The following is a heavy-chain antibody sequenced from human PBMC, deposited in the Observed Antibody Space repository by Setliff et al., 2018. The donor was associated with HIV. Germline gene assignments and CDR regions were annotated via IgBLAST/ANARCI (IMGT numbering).Heavy chain of an antibody. CDR3: ARRSGFALDY. D-gene: IGHD5-12*01. Sequence: ETLSLTCPVSGYSISSGYYWSWIRQPPGKGLEWIGEIIHSGGTNYNPSLKSRVTISVDTSKNQFSLKLSSVTAADTAVYYCARRSGFALDYWGQGTLVTVSS. J-gene: IGHJ4*02. CDR2: IIHSGGT. V-gene: IGHV4-34*12. CDR1: GYSISSGYY.